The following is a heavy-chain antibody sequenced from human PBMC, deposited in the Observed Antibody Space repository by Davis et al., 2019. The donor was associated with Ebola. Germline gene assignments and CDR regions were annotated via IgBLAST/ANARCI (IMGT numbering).Heavy chain of an antibody. V-gene: IGHV3-30*03. J-gene: IGHJ4*02. CDR3: ARDSNWNYRQVDY. D-gene: IGHD1-7*01. CDR1: GFTFSSYG. Sequence: GGSLRLSCAASGFTFSSYGMHWVRQAPGKGLEWVAVISYDGSNKYSADSVKGRFTISRDNSKNTLYLQMNSLRAEDTAVYYCARDSNWNYRQVDYWGQGTLVTVSS. CDR2: ISYDGSNK.